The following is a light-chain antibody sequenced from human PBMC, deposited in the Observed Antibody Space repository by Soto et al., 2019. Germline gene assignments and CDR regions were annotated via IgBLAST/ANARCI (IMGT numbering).Light chain of an antibody. CDR3: QQYASSHYT. Sequence: EIVLTQSPSTLSLSPGERAPLSCGASQAVTDRYVAWYQQRPGLAPRLLIYDASRRATGIPDRFSGSGSGTDFTLTISRLEPEDFAVYYCQQYASSHYTFGQGTKVDI. CDR1: QAVTDRY. V-gene: IGKV3D-20*01. J-gene: IGKJ2*01. CDR2: DAS.